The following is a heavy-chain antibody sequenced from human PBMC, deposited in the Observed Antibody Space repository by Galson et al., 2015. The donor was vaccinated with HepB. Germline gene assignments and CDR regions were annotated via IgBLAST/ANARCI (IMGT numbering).Heavy chain of an antibody. CDR3: AREIRNWNDAGFDY. D-gene: IGHD1-1*01. V-gene: IGHV1-69*04. CDR1: GGTFSSYT. Sequence: SVKVSCKASGGTFSSYTISWVRQAPGQGLEWMGRIIPILGIANYAQKFQGRVTITADKSTSTAYMELSSLRSEDTAVYYCAREIRNWNDAGFDYWGQGTLVTVSS. J-gene: IGHJ4*02. CDR2: IIPILGIA.